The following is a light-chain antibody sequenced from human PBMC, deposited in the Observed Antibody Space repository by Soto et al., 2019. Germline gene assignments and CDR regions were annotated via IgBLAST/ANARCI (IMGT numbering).Light chain of an antibody. CDR3: QQFGNSVYT. V-gene: IGKV3-20*01. Sequence: EIVLTQSPGTLSLSPGERATLSCRASRSVSSSYLAWYQQKPGQAPRLLVYSASTRATGVPDRFSGSGSGTDFTLTISRLEPEDFAVYYCQQFGNSVYTFGQGTNLEMK. CDR1: RSVSSSY. CDR2: SAS. J-gene: IGKJ2*01.